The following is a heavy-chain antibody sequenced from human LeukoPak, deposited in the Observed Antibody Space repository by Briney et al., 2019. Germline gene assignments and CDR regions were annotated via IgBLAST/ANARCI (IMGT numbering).Heavy chain of an antibody. J-gene: IGHJ6*03. CDR1: RYTFTSYY. Sequence: WASVKVSCEASRYTFTSYYMHWVRQAPGQGLEWMGIINPSGGSTSYAQKFQGRVTMARDTSTSTVYMELSSLRSEDTAVYYCAREVQLGYYYMDVWGKGTTVTVSS. D-gene: IGHD5-18*01. CDR3: AREVQLGYYYMDV. CDR2: INPSGGST. V-gene: IGHV1-46*03.